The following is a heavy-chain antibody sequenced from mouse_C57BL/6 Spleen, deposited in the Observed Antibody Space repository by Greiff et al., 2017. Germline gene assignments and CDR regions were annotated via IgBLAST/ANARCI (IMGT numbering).Heavy chain of an antibody. V-gene: IGHV1-31*01. D-gene: IGHD1-1*01. CDR1: GYSFTGYY. CDR2: IYPYNGVS. J-gene: IGHJ3*01. Sequence: VQLQQSGPELVKPGASVKISCKASGYSFTGYYMHWVKQSHGNILDWIGYIYPYNGVSSYNQRFKGKATLTVDKSSSTACMELRSLTSEDSAVYCCTREEGVYRGFAYWGQGTLVTVSA. CDR3: TREEGVYRGFAY.